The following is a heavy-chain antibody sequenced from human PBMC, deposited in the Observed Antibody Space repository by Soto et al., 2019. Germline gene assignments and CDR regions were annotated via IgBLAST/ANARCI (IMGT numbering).Heavy chain of an antibody. CDR1: GGSISSRSYY. Sequence: SETLSLTCTVSGGSISSRSYYWGWIRQPPGKGLEWIGSIYYSGSTYYNPSLKSRVTISVDTSKNQFSLKLSSMTASDTAVYYCARLGSGIYPYYYGMDVWGQGTTVT. CDR2: IYYSGST. D-gene: IGHD3-10*01. CDR3: ARLGSGIYPYYYGMDV. J-gene: IGHJ6*02. V-gene: IGHV4-39*01.